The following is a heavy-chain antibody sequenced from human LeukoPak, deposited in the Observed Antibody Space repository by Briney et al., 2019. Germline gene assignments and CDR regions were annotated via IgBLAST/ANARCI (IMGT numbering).Heavy chain of an antibody. Sequence: SETLSLTCTVSGDSISRSSDYWGWIRQPPGKGPEWIGSVHYIGSTFSNASLKSRLTISINTSKNQLSLKLRSVTAADTAVYYCAREDAEQMDNSFDIWGQGTMVSVSS. CDR2: VHYIGST. CDR3: AREDAEQMDNSFDI. D-gene: IGHD5-24*01. CDR1: GDSISRSSDY. V-gene: IGHV4-39*07. J-gene: IGHJ3*02.